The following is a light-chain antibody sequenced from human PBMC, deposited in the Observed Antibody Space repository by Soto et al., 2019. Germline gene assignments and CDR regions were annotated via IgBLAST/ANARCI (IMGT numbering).Light chain of an antibody. CDR3: QPSTGIPYT. CDR1: QTIDTS. Sequence: DIQMTQSPSSLSASVGDRVTITCRASQTIDTSLNWYQQNPVKAPKLLIYAASTLQNGVTSRFSGSGSGTDFTLTISTLQPDAFPTYYCQPSTGIPYTFGQGTKLDIK. CDR2: AAS. J-gene: IGKJ2*01. V-gene: IGKV1-39*01.